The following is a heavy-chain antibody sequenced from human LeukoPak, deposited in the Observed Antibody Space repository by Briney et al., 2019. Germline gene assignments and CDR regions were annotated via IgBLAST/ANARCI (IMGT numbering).Heavy chain of an antibody. CDR1: GGSISSYY. D-gene: IGHD2-15*01. CDR2: INYSGDT. V-gene: IGHV4-59*01. J-gene: IGHJ4*02. Sequence: SETLSLTCSVSGGSISSYYWNWIRQPPGKGLEWIGYINYSGDTNYNPSLKSRVSISVDTSKNQFSLRLSSVTAADTAVYYCAREGRYCSGGSCLDYWGQGTLVTVSS. CDR3: AREGRYCSGGSCLDY.